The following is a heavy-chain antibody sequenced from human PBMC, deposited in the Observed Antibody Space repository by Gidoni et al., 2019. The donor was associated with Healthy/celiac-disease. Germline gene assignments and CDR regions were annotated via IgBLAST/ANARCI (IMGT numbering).Heavy chain of an antibody. CDR2: ISWNSGSI. V-gene: IGHV3-9*01. J-gene: IGHJ3*02. Sequence: EVQLVESGGGLVQPGRSLRLSCAASGFTFDDYAMHWVRQAPGKGLGWVSGISWNSGSIGYADSVKGRFTISRDNAKNSLYLQMNSLRAEDTALYYCAKDIDDSSGYNAFDIWGQGTMVTVSS. D-gene: IGHD3-22*01. CDR1: GFTFDDYA. CDR3: AKDIDDSSGYNAFDI.